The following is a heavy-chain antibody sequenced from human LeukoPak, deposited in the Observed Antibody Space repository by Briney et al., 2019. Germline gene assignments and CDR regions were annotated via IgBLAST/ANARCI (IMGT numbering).Heavy chain of an antibody. CDR3: ARDPRGYSSSWYYDDY. CDR2: ISSSSTYI. V-gene: IGHV3-21*01. CDR1: GVTFSSYS. D-gene: IGHD6-13*01. Sequence: PGGPLRPSCEASGVTFSSYSMNWVRQAPGKGLEWVSSISSSSTYIYYADPVKGRFTISRDNAKNSLYLQMSSLRAEDTAIYYCARDPRGYSSSWYYDDYWGQGTLVTVSS. J-gene: IGHJ4*02.